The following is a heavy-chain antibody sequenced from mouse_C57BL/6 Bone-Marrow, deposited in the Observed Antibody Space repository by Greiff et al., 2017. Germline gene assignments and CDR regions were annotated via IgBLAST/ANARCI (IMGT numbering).Heavy chain of an antibody. CDR1: GFSFNTYA. J-gene: IGHJ4*01. V-gene: IGHV10-1*01. CDR3: VRQGRAMDY. Sequence: DVQLQESGGGLVQPKGSLKLSCAASGFSFNTYAMNWVRQAPGKGLEWVARIRSKSNNYATYYADSVKDRFTISRDDSESMLYLQMNNLKTEDTAMYYCVRQGRAMDYWGQGTSVTVSS. D-gene: IGHD3-3*01. CDR2: IRSKSNNYAT.